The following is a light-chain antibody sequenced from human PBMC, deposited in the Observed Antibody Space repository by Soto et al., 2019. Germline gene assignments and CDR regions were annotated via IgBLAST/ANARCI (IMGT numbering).Light chain of an antibody. CDR2: EVS. CDR1: SSDVGAYTS. J-gene: IGLJ1*01. Sequence: LTQSASVSGSPGQSITISCTGTSSDVGAYTSVSWYRQHPGKAPKLMIYEVSNRSSGVSNRFSGSKSANTASLTISGLQAEDEAHYYCTSYTSDNRSYVFGTGTKVTVL. V-gene: IGLV2-14*01. CDR3: TSYTSDNRSYV.